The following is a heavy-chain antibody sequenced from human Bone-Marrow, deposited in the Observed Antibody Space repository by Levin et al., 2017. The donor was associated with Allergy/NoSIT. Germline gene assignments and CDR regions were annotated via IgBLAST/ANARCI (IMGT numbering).Heavy chain of an antibody. D-gene: IGHD2-2*01. CDR1: GFTFSSYW. CDR3: ARGTTRYQLQKGGEYNWFDP. V-gene: IGHV3-7*01. Sequence: GGSLRLSCAASGFTFSSYWMSWVRQAPGKGLEWVANIKQDGSEKYYVDSVKGRFTISRDNAKNSLYLQMNSLRAEDTAVYYCARGTTRYQLQKGGEYNWFDPWGQGTLVTVSS. J-gene: IGHJ5*02. CDR2: IKQDGSEK.